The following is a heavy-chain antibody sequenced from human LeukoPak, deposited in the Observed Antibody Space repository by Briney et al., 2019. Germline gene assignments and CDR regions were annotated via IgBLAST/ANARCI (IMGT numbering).Heavy chain of an antibody. D-gene: IGHD1-1*01. CDR3: ARVHRVRTSAGNAFDI. J-gene: IGHJ3*02. CDR2: INPNSGGT. V-gene: IGHV1-2*06. Sequence: AASVKVSCKASGYTFTGYYMHWVRQAPGQGLEWMGRINPNSGGTNYAQKFQDRVTMTRDTSVSTAYMELSRLRSDDTAVYYCARVHRVRTSAGNAFDIWGQGTMVTVSS. CDR1: GYTFTGYY.